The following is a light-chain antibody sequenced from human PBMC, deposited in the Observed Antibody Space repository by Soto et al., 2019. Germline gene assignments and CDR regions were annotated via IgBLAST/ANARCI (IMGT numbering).Light chain of an antibody. V-gene: IGLV2-14*03. CDR2: YVD. Sequence: QSVLTQPPSVSGAPGQRVTTSCTGSSRDVGAYDYVSWYLQYPDKAPQLLIYYVDHRPSGVSSRFSGSKSGNTASLTISGLQAEDEGDYYCCSYADGSIYFFGTGT. CDR3: CSYADGSIYF. J-gene: IGLJ1*01. CDR1: SRDVGAYDY.